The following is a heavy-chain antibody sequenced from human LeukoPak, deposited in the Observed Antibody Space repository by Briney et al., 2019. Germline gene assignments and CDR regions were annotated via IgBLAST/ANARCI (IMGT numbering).Heavy chain of an antibody. CDR3: AQGGYQLLYKDYCYYYYMDV. CDR2: IIPIFGTA. CDR1: GGTFSSYA. D-gene: IGHD2-2*01. J-gene: IGHJ6*03. V-gene: IGHV1-69*13. Sequence: SVKVSCKASGGTFSSYAISWVRQAPGQGLEWMGGIIPIFGTANYAQKFQGRVTITADESTSTAYMELSSLRSEDTAVYYCAQGGYQLLYKDYCYYYYMDVWGKGTTVTVSS.